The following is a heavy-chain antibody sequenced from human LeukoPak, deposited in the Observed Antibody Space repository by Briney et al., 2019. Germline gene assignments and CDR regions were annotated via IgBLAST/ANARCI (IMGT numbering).Heavy chain of an antibody. CDR2: ISETGDVT. CDR1: GFSFGSYP. V-gene: IGHV3-23*01. CDR3: ATVRGDIVFDH. J-gene: IGHJ4*02. Sequence: GGSLRLSCVVSGFSFGSYPMSWVRQAPGKGLEWVSVISETGDVTHYADSMKGRFTISRDNIKNTLNLQMNSLRAEDTAIYYCATVRGDIVFDHWGQGTLVTVSS. D-gene: IGHD2-15*01.